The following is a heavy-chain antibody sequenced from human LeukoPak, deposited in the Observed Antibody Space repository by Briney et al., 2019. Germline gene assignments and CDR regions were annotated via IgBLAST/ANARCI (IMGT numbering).Heavy chain of an antibody. V-gene: IGHV3-66*01. J-gene: IGHJ6*02. CDR2: IYSGGST. D-gene: IGHD4-17*01. CDR1: GFTVSSNY. Sequence: GGSLRLSCAASGFTVSSNYMSWVRQAPGKGLEWVSAIYSGGSTYYADSVKGRFTISRDNSKNTLYLQMNSLRAEDTAVYYCARDLIYGDYYYGMDVWGQGTTVTVSS. CDR3: ARDLIYGDYYYGMDV.